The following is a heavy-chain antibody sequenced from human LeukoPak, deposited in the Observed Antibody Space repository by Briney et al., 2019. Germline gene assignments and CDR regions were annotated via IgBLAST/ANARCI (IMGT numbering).Heavy chain of an antibody. CDR3: ARVKVRNMVRGVIITLDP. D-gene: IGHD3-10*01. CDR1: GYTFTSYG. J-gene: IGHJ5*02. V-gene: IGHV1-18*01. CDR2: ISAYNGNT. Sequence: ASVKVSCKASGYTFTSYGISWVRQAPGQGLEWMGWISAYNGNTNYAQKLQGRVTMTTDTSTSTACMELRSLRSDDTAVYYCARVKVRNMVRGVIITLDPWGQGTLVTVSS.